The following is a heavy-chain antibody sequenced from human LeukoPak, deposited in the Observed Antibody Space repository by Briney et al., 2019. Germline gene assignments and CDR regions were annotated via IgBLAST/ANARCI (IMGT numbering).Heavy chain of an antibody. Sequence: GGSQRLSCVASGFTFSRFNMHWVRQAPGKGLEWVALIWYDGTDTYYADAVKGRFTISRDDSKNTVYLRMNSLRAEDTAFYYCARGFLDFDFWGHGTLVTVSS. J-gene: IGHJ4*01. V-gene: IGHV3-33*01. D-gene: IGHD3-3*01. CDR1: GFTFSRFN. CDR2: IWYDGTDT. CDR3: ARGFLDFDF.